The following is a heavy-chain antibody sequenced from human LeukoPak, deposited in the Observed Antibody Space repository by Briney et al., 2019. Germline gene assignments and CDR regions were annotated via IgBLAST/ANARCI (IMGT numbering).Heavy chain of an antibody. CDR3: VRELPPVVQYYFDH. CDR1: PPTPTHHP. J-gene: IGHJ4*02. D-gene: IGHD2-21*01. V-gene: IGHV3-33*01. Sequence: GGSLRLSCAASPPTPTHHPTPRVRQAPGKGLEWVAVIWYDGSNIYYADSVKGRFTISRDNSRNTLYLQMNSLRAEDTAVYYCVRELPPVVQYYFDHWGPGTLVTVSS. CDR2: IWYDGSNI.